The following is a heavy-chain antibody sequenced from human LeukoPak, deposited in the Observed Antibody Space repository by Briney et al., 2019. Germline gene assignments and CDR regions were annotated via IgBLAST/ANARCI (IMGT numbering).Heavy chain of an antibody. V-gene: IGHV4-39*01. CDR1: GGSINRSTYY. J-gene: IGHJ4*02. CDR2: IYYSGST. Sequence: PSETLSLTCTVSGGSINRSTYYWAWIRQGKGLEWIGSIYYSGSTYYNPSLKSRVTISVDTSNNQFSLKLNSVTAADTAVYYCARRIAAGRPIDYWGQGTLVTVSS. CDR3: ARRIAAGRPIDY. D-gene: IGHD6-13*01.